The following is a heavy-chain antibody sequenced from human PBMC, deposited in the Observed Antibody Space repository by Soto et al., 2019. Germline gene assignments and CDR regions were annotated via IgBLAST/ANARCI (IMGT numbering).Heavy chain of an antibody. J-gene: IGHJ4*02. V-gene: IGHV4-31*03. D-gene: IGHD3-10*01. Sequence: QVQLQESGPGLVKSSQTLSLTCTVSGGSITSGDYYWSWIRQHPGKGLEWIGYIDYSGSTYYNPSLKSRVTISLVTSKNQFSLTLTSVTAADTAVYYCARAGEMVRGVMYYFDYWGQGTRVTVSS. CDR3: ARAGEMVRGVMYYFDY. CDR1: GGSITSGDYY. CDR2: IDYSGST.